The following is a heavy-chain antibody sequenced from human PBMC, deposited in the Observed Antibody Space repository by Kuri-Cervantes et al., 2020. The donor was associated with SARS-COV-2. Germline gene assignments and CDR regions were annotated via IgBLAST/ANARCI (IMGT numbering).Heavy chain of an antibody. CDR1: GFTFSNAW. CDR3: ARGNYYGSSGYFYYYGMDV. J-gene: IGHJ6*02. V-gene: IGHV3-15*01. Sequence: GGSLRLSCAASGFTFSNAWMSWVRQAPGKGLEWVGRIKSKTDGGTTDYAAPVKGRFTISRDDSKNTLYLQMNSLKTEDTAVYYCARGNYYGSSGYFYYYGMDVWGQGTTVTVSS. D-gene: IGHD3-22*01. CDR2: IKSKTDGGTT.